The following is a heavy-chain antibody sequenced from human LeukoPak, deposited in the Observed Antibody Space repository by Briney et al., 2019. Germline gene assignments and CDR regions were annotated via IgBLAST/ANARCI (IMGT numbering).Heavy chain of an antibody. D-gene: IGHD2-2*01. Sequence: SETLSLTCSVSGYSISSGYYWAWIRQPPGKGLEWIASIYRSGNTYYNPSLKSRVTISVNTSKNQFSLNLSSVTAADTAVYYCARREYQLLTGALSFDFWGQGTLVTVSS. CDR1: GYSISSGYY. CDR3: ARREYQLLTGALSFDF. V-gene: IGHV4-38-2*01. CDR2: IYRSGNT. J-gene: IGHJ5*01.